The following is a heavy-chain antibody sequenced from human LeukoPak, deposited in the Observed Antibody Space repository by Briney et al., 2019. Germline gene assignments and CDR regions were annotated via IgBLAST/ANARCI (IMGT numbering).Heavy chain of an antibody. D-gene: IGHD3-10*01. CDR2: IHNSGST. CDR3: ARVHSAYYYGSGSIPGFFDS. V-gene: IGHV4-59*01. CDR1: GGSISSYY. J-gene: IGHJ4*02. Sequence: TSETLSLTCTVSGGSISSYYWSWIRQPPGKGLEWIGYIHNSGSTTYNPSLKSRVTMSVDTSKNQFSLNLSSVTAADTAVYYCARVHSAYYYGSGSIPGFFDSWGQGTLVTVSS.